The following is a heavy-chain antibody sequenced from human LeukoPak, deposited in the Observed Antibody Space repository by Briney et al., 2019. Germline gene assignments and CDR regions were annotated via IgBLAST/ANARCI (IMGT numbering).Heavy chain of an antibody. J-gene: IGHJ6*03. D-gene: IGHD3-10*01. CDR2: ISAYNGNT. Sequence: ATVKVSCKASGYTFPSYANSWVRQAPGQGLEWMGWISAYNGNTNYAQKFQGRVTMTTDTSTSTAHLELRSLRSDDTAVYYCARRRGGRDYYYYLDVWGKGTTVTVSS. V-gene: IGHV1-18*01. CDR1: GYTFPSYA. CDR3: ARRRGGRDYYYYLDV.